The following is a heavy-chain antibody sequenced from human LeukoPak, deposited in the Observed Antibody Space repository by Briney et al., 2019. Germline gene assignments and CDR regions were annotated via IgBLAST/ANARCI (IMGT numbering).Heavy chain of an antibody. CDR2: IKSKTDGGTT. CDR1: GFTFSNPW. D-gene: IGHD2-21*02. V-gene: IGHV3-15*01. J-gene: IGHJ4*02. CDR3: TTVGRYCGGDCYNGY. Sequence: GGSLRLSCTASGFTFSNPWMSWVRQAPGKGLEWVGRIKSKTDGGTTDYAAPVKGRFTISRDDSKNTLYLQMNSLKTEDTAVYYCTTVGRYCGGDCYNGYWGQGTLVTVSS.